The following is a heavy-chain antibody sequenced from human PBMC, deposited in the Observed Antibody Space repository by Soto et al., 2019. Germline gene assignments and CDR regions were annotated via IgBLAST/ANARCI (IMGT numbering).Heavy chain of an antibody. Sequence: GGSLRLSCAASGFTFDNFEMNWVRQSPGKGLEWISYISSVGSTVNYAASVKGRLTISRDNAKNSLYLQMDGLRAEDTAVYYCAKEATNINNFDYWGQGTLVTVSS. CDR2: ISSVGSTV. D-gene: IGHD1-26*01. CDR1: GFTFDNFE. V-gene: IGHV3-48*03. CDR3: AKEATNINNFDY. J-gene: IGHJ4*02.